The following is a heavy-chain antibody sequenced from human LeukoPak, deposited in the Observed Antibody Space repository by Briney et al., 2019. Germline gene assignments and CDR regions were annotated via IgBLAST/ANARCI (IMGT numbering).Heavy chain of an antibody. Sequence: ASVKVSCKAFGYTFTSNYMHWVRQAPGQGPEWMGVISPSGGSTTYAQKFQGRVTLTRDMSTSTDYLELSSLRSEDTAVYSCAKHPFYYYYMDVWGKGTTVTVSS. J-gene: IGHJ6*03. CDR3: AKHPFYYYYMDV. CDR2: ISPSGGST. CDR1: GYTFTSNY. V-gene: IGHV1-46*01.